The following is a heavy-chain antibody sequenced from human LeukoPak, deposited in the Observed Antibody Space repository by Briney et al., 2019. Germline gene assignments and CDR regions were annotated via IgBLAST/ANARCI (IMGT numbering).Heavy chain of an antibody. CDR1: GFTFRNAR. D-gene: IGHD3-22*01. CDR3: AKDLSPPDPAWYDSSGTDAFDI. CDR2: IKSKTNGGTT. V-gene: IGHV3-15*01. Sequence: GGPLRLSCAASGFTFRNARLSWVRQAPGKALEGVGRIKSKTNGGTTDFAAPVKGRFTISREDSKNTLYLQMNSLKTEDTAVYYCAKDLSPPDPAWYDSSGTDAFDIWGQGTMVTVSS. J-gene: IGHJ3*02.